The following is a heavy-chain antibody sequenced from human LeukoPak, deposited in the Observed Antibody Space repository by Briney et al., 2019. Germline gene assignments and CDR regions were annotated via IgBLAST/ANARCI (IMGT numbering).Heavy chain of an antibody. CDR3: AKGGGWSPAVLFNY. CDR2: ISGSGGST. CDR1: GFTFSSYA. V-gene: IGHV3-23*01. J-gene: IGHJ4*02. Sequence: PGGSLRLSCAASGFTFSSYAMSWVRQAPGKGLEWVSAISGSGGSTYYADSVKGRFTISRDSSKNTLYLQMNSLRAEDTAVYYCAKGGGWSPAVLFNYWGQGTLVTVSS. D-gene: IGHD6-19*01.